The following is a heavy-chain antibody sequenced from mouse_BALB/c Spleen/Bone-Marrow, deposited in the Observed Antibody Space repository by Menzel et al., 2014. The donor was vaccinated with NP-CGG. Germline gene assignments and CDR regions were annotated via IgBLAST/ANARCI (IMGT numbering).Heavy chain of an antibody. CDR2: IYPRSDNT. V-gene: IGHV1-77*01. CDR1: GYTFTDYY. J-gene: IGHJ4*01. CDR3: ARDWDYYAMDY. D-gene: IGHD4-1*01. Sequence: QVHVKQSGAELARPGASVKLSCKASGYTFTDYYINWVKQRTGQGLEWIGEIYPRSDNTYYNEKFKGKATLTADKSSSTAYLQLSSLTSEDSAVYFCARDWDYYAMDYWGQGTSVTVSS.